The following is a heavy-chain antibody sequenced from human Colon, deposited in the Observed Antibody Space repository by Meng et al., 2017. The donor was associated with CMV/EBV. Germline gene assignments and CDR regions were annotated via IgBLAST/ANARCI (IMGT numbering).Heavy chain of an antibody. V-gene: IGHV3-43*01. D-gene: IGHD5-24*01. CDR2: ITWDGEMT. CDR3: AKREASASLDY. CDR1: GFTFDDYT. J-gene: IGHJ4*02. Sequence: GESLKISCAASGFTFDDYTMHWVRQVPGKGLEWVSLITWDGEMTHYAASVKGRFTISRDNAMSTLYLQMDGLRPDDSAVYYCAKREASASLDYWGQGTLVTVSS.